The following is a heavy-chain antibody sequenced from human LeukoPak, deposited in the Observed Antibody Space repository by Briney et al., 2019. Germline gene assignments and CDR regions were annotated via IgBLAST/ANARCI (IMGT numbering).Heavy chain of an antibody. V-gene: IGHV3-30-3*01. J-gene: IGHJ4*02. CDR2: ISYDGSNK. CDR1: GFTSSSYA. D-gene: IGHD3-16*01. Sequence: GGSLRLSCAASGFTSSSYAMHWVRQAPGKGLEWVAVISYDGSNKYYADSVKGRFTISRDNSKNTLYLQMNNLRAEDTAVYYCARRDDHYFDYWGQGTLVTVSS. CDR3: ARRDDHYFDY.